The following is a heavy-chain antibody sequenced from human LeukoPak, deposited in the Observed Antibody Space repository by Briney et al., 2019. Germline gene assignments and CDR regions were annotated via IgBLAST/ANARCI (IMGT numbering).Heavy chain of an antibody. CDR1: GFTFSTYG. V-gene: IGHV3-7*01. CDR3: ARVSAAGTGFLDL. J-gene: IGHJ2*01. CDR2: IKQDGTEK. D-gene: IGHD6-13*01. Sequence: GGTLRLSCAASGFTFSTYGMTWVRQAPGKGLEWVANIKQDGTEKNYVDSVKGRLTTSRDNAKNSLFLQMNSLRVEDTAVYYCARVSAAGTGFLDLWGRGTLVLVSA.